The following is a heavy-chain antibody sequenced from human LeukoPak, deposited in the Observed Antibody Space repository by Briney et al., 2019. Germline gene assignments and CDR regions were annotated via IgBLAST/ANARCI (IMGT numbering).Heavy chain of an antibody. D-gene: IGHD3-3*01. Sequence: GGSLRLSCAASGFTFSSYGMHWVRQAPGKGLEWVAVIWYDGSNKYYADSVKGRFTISRDNSKNTLYLQMNSLRAEDTAVYYCARDLEDYDFWSGSFDYWGQGTLVTVSS. J-gene: IGHJ4*02. V-gene: IGHV3-33*01. CDR3: ARDLEDYDFWSGSFDY. CDR2: IWYDGSNK. CDR1: GFTFSSYG.